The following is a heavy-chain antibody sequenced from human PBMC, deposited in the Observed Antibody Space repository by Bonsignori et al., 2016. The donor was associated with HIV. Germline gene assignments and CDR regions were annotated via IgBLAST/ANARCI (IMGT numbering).Heavy chain of an antibody. CDR3: AREGLKYCSGGSCYSQGYFQH. D-gene: IGHD2-15*01. V-gene: IGHV1-2*02. J-gene: IGHJ1*01. Sequence: WVRQAPGQGLEWMGWINPNSGGTNYAQKFQGRVTMTRDTSISTAYMELSRLRSDDTAVYYCAREGLKYCSGGSCYSQGYFQHWGQGTLVTVSS. CDR2: INPNSGGT.